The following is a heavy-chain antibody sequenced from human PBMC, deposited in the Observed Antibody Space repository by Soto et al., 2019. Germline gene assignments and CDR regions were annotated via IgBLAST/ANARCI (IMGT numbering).Heavy chain of an antibody. Sequence: QVQLVQSGAEVKKPGSSVKVSCKASGGTFSNYPISWVRQAPGQGLEWMGGIIPIFGTVNYAQKFQGRVTITADEYTSNAYMELSSLRSEDTAVYSCARGNHRWLQLWYFDLWGRGTLVTVSS. CDR2: IIPIFGTV. J-gene: IGHJ2*01. CDR1: GGTFSNYP. V-gene: IGHV1-69*12. D-gene: IGHD5-12*01. CDR3: ARGNHRWLQLWYFDL.